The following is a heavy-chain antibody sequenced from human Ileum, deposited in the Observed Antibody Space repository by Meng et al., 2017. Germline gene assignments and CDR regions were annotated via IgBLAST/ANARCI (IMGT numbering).Heavy chain of an antibody. D-gene: IGHD1-26*01. CDR1: GNSFTDYY. V-gene: IGHV4-34*01. Sequence: QLQLMQWGSGMLKPSETLSHTCNVYGNSFTDYYWNWIRQPPGKGLGWIEEIHYSVSNNYNPSLESRVTISEDTSQKQFSLRLSSVTAADTAVYSCARRIRGGSYLGWCQGTLVTVSS. CDR3: ARRIRGGSYLG. J-gene: IGHJ4*02. CDR2: IHYSVSN.